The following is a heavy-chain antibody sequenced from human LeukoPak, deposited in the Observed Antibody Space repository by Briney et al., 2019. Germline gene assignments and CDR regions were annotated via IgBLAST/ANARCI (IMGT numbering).Heavy chain of an antibody. J-gene: IGHJ6*03. V-gene: IGHV1-2*02. D-gene: IGHD1-1*01. CDR2: INPNSGGT. CDR1: GYTFTGYY. Sequence: ASVKVSCKASGYTFTGYYMHWVRQAPGQGLEWMGWINPNSGGTNYAQKFQGRVTMTRDTSISTAYMELSRLRSDDTAVYYCARDLRSTTGTAYYYYMDVWGKGTTVTVSS. CDR3: ARDLRSTTGTAYYYYMDV.